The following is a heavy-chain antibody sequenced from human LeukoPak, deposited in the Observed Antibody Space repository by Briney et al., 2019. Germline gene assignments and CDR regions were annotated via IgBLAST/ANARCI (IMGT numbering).Heavy chain of an antibody. CDR1: GGSISSYY. J-gene: IGHJ3*02. CDR2: IYYSGST. V-gene: IGHV4-59*01. CDR3: ARAVDTGAFDI. D-gene: IGHD5-18*01. Sequence: SETLSLTCAVSGGSISSYYWSWIRQPPGKGLEWIGYIYYSGSTNYNPSLKSRVTISVDTSKNQFSLKLSSVTAADTAVYYCARAVDTGAFDIWGQGTMVTVSS.